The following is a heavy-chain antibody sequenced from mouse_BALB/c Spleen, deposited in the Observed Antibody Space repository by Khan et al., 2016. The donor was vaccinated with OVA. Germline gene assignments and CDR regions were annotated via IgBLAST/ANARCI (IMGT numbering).Heavy chain of an antibody. J-gene: IGHJ3*01. V-gene: IGHV1S132*01. CDR3: ARGYFGNYEFVY. CDR1: GYTFPSYW. CDR2: IFPGTGTT. D-gene: IGHD2-1*01. Sequence: QVQLKQSGAELVKPGTSVKLSCKTSGYTFPSYWIQWVKQRPGQGLGWIGQIFPGTGTTYYNENFKDKATLTVATSSNSAYIQLTSLTSVDSAVYFCARGYFGNYEFVYWGQGTLVTVSP.